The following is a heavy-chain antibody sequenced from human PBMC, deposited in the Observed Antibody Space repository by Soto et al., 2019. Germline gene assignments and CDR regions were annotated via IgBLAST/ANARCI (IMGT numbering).Heavy chain of an antibody. V-gene: IGHV3-23*01. CDR3: AKDVISGDGFWLMDH. CDR2: IYGNGAGI. J-gene: IGHJ1*01. CDR1: GFTFSAYA. Sequence: PGGSLRLSCAASGFTFSAYAMTWVRQAPGKGLESVSGIYGNGAGIQYADSVRGRFTISIDNSKNTLYLQMNSLRAEDTAVYYCAKDVISGDGFWLMDHWGEETLVSASS. D-gene: IGHD2-21*02.